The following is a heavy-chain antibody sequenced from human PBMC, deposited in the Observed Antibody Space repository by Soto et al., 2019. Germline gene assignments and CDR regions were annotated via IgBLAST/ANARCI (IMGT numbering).Heavy chain of an antibody. CDR3: ARVGPAHYYDSSGYYSPLDY. V-gene: IGHV1-69*01. CDR2: IIPMFGTA. D-gene: IGHD3-22*01. CDR1: GDTFSSYA. J-gene: IGHJ4*02. Sequence: QVQLVQSGAEVKKPGSSVKVSCKASGDTFSSYAINWVRQAPGQGLEWMEGIIPMFGTADSAQKFKGRVTMTAGESTGTVYMELGSLRSEDTAVYYCARVGPAHYYDSSGYYSPLDYWGQGTLVTVSS.